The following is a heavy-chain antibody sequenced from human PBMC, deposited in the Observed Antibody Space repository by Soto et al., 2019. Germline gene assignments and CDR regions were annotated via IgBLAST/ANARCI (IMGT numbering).Heavy chain of an antibody. CDR1: GFTFSSYG. D-gene: IGHD6-6*01. Sequence: PVGSLRLSCAASGFTFSSYGMHWVRQAPGKGLEWVAVIWYDGSNKYYADSVKGRFTISRDNSKNTLYLQMNSLRAEDTAVYYCASSRYSSSANYYYYGMDVWGQGTTVTVSS. J-gene: IGHJ6*02. CDR3: ASSRYSSSANYYYYGMDV. V-gene: IGHV3-33*01. CDR2: IWYDGSNK.